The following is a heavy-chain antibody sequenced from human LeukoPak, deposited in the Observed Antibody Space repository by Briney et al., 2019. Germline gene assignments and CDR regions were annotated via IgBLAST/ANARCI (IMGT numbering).Heavy chain of an antibody. J-gene: IGHJ2*01. CDR2: ISAYNGNT. Sequence: ASVKVSCKASGYTFTSYGISWVRQAPGQGLEWMGWISAYNGNTNYAQKLQGRVTMTTDTSTSTAYMELRSLRSDDTAVYYCARRRTERGDYGLLRYFDLWGRGTLVTVSS. D-gene: IGHD4-17*01. V-gene: IGHV1-18*01. CDR3: ARRRTERGDYGLLRYFDL. CDR1: GYTFTSYG.